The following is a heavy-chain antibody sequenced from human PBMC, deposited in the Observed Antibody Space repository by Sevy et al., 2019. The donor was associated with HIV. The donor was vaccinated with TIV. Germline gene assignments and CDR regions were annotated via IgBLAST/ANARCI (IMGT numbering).Heavy chain of an antibody. CDR2: ISGSGTRT. D-gene: IGHD3-22*01. J-gene: IGHJ6*03. Sequence: VGSLRLSCAVSGFSFDSYGMTWVRQAPGKGLEWVSAISGSGTRTYYADSVKGRFIISRDNSKNTLDLQMNSLRAEDTASYYCAKGGGGHYDPDEIAYYFYYYNMDVWGKGTTVTVSS. V-gene: IGHV3-23*01. CDR1: GFSFDSYG. CDR3: AKGGGGHYDPDEIAYYFYYYNMDV.